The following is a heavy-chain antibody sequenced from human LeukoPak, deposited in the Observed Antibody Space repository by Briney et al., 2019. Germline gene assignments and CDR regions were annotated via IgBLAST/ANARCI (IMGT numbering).Heavy chain of an antibody. CDR2: ISSSSSTI. D-gene: IGHD4-17*01. CDR1: GFTFSSYS. J-gene: IGHJ4*02. CDR3: ARDDYGDYGGYFDY. V-gene: IGHV3-48*01. Sequence: PGGSLRLSCAASGFTFSSYSMNWVRQAPGKGLEWVSYISSSSSTIYYADSVKGRFTISRDNAKNSLYLQMNSLRAEDTAVYYCARDDYGDYGGYFDYWGQGTLVTVSS.